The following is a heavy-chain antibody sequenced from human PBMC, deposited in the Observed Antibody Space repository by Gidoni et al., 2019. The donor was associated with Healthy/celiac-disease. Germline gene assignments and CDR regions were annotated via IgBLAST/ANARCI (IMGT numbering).Heavy chain of an antibody. D-gene: IGHD3-10*01. CDR2: IKSKTDGGTT. J-gene: IGHJ4*02. V-gene: IGHV3-15*01. Sequence: EVQLVESGGGLVKPGGSLRLSCAASGFTFSNAWMSWVRQAPGKGLEWVGRIKSKTDGGTTDYAAPVKGRFTISRDDSKNTLYLQMNSLKTEDTAVYYCTTVYYGSGSYYRMVEYYFDYWGQGTLVTVSS. CDR1: GFTFSNAW. CDR3: TTVYYGSGSYYRMVEYYFDY.